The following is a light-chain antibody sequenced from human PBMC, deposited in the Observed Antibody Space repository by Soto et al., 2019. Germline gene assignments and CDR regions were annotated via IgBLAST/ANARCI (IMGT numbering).Light chain of an antibody. J-gene: IGKJ2*01. CDR1: QSVLYSSNNKNY. CDR2: WTF. CDR3: QQYYGTPYT. Sequence: DIVMTQSPDSLAVSLGERATINCKSSQSVLYSSNNKNYLAWYQQKPGQPPKLLIYWTFIRESGVPDRFSGSGSGTDFTLNISSLQAEDVAVYYCQQYYGTPYTFGQGTKLEIK. V-gene: IGKV4-1*01.